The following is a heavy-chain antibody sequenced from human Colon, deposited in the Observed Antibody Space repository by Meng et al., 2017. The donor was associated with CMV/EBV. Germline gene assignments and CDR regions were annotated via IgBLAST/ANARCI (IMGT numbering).Heavy chain of an antibody. CDR3: ARDRGGFCTGGRCYPVYFFDF. Sequence: SETLSLTCSVSGGPVSSVSSYWVWLRQSPGKGLEWIGTIYYSGGRYYSPSLQSRVSLSVDTSKNQFSLKLSSVTAADTAVYYCARDRGGFCTGGRCYPVYFFDFWGQGMLVTVSS. J-gene: IGHJ4*02. CDR2: IYYSGGR. V-gene: IGHV4-39*07. D-gene: IGHD2-15*01. CDR1: GGPVSSVSSY.